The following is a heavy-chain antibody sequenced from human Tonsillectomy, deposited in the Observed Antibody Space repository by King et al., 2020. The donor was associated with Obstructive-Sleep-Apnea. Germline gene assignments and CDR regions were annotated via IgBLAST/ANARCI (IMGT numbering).Heavy chain of an antibody. CDR1: GFTFSSYA. V-gene: IGHV3-23*04. J-gene: IGHJ4*02. D-gene: IGHD6-19*01. CDR3: AKDWEEEQWLVGRGYFDY. CDR2: ISGSSGNT. Sequence: EVQLVESGGGLVQPGGSLRLSCVASGFTFSSYAMSWVRQAPGKGLEWVSTISGSSGNTYYADSVRGRFTISRDNSKNTLSLQMNSLRAEDTALYYCAKDWEEEQWLVGRGYFDYWGQGTLVTVSS.